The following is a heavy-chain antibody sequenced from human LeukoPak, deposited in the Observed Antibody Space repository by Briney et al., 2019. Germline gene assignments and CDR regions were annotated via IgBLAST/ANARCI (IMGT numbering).Heavy chain of an antibody. J-gene: IGHJ6*03. CDR1: GFTFSSYG. V-gene: IGHV3-23*01. CDR3: AKVLVSYYYMDV. D-gene: IGHD3-3*01. Sequence: GGSLRLSCAASGFTFSSYGMSWVRQAPGKGLEWVSAISGSGGSTYYADSVKGRFTISRDNSKNTLYLQMNSLRAEDTAVYYCAKVLVSYYYMDVWGKGTTVTISS. CDR2: ISGSGGST.